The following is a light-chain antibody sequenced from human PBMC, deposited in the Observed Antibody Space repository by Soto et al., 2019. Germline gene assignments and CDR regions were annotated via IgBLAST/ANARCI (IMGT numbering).Light chain of an antibody. CDR3: SSYTSSNVV. CDR1: SSDVGNYNR. V-gene: IGLV2-18*02. CDR2: EVS. Sequence: QSALTQPPSVSGSPGQSVTISCTGTSSDVGNYNRVSWYQQPPGTAPKLMIYEVSNRPSGVPDRFSGSKSGNTASLTISGLQAEDEADYYCSSYTSSNVVFGGVTKLTVL. J-gene: IGLJ2*01.